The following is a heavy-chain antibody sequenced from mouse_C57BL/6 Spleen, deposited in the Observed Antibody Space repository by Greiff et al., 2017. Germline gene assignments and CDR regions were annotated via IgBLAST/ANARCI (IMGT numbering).Heavy chain of an antibody. J-gene: IGHJ2*01. CDR3: ARGGLGDYYGSSYGEDYFDY. CDR1: GYTFTSYT. Sequence: VQLQQSGAELARPGASVKMSCKASGYTFTSYTMHWVKQRPGQGLEWIGYINPSSGYTKYNQKFKDKATLTADKSSSTAYMQLSSLTYEDSAVYYCARGGLGDYYGSSYGEDYFDYWGQGTTLTVSS. CDR2: INPSSGYT. D-gene: IGHD1-1*01. V-gene: IGHV1-4*01.